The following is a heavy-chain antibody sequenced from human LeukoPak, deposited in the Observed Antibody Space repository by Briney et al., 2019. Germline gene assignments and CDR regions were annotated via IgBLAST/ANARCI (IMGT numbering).Heavy chain of an antibody. CDR1: GGTFSSYA. Sequence: ASVKVSCKSFGGTFSSYAISWVRQAPGQGLEWMGGIIPIFETANYAQKFQGRVTITADESTSTAYMELSRLRSEDTAMYFCARADIVIVAAASPYYYGMDVWGQGTTVTVSS. CDR2: IIPIFETA. CDR3: ARADIVIVAAASPYYYGMDV. D-gene: IGHD2-2*01. V-gene: IGHV1-69*13. J-gene: IGHJ6*02.